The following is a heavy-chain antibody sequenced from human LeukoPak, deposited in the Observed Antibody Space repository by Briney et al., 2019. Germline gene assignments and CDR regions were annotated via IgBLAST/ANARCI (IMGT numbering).Heavy chain of an antibody. CDR3: AREGSSSSSYYLSYYYYYYMDV. CDR2: INPSGGST. D-gene: IGHD1-26*01. Sequence: GASVKVSCKAPGYSFSTYYMHWVRQAPGQGPEWMGIINPSGGSTSYAQKFQGRVTMTRDTSTSTVYMELSSLRSEDTAVYYCAREGSSSSSYYLSYYYYYYMDVWGKGTTVTISS. CDR1: GYSFSTYY. V-gene: IGHV1-46*01. J-gene: IGHJ6*03.